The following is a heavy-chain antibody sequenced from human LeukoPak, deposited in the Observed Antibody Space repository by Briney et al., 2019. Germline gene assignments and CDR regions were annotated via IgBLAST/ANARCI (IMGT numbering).Heavy chain of an antibody. CDR1: GFTFNSYA. Sequence: PGGSLRLSCAASGFTFNSYAMQWVRHAPGKGLGYISGIDSVGDSTYYANSVKGRFSISRDNSRNTVYLQMDSLKAEDMAVYYCARADCSSSSCYTVSYWGQGTLVTVSS. CDR3: ARADCSSSSCYTVSY. D-gene: IGHD2-2*01. V-gene: IGHV3-64*01. CDR2: IDSVGDST. J-gene: IGHJ4*02.